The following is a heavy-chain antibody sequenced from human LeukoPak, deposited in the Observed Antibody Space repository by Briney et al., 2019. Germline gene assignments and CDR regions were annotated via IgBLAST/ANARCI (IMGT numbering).Heavy chain of an antibody. CDR2: IYYSGST. J-gene: IGHJ3*02. CDR1: GGSISSSNW. CDR3: ARDMIVKYDAFDI. D-gene: IGHD3-22*01. Sequence: PSGTLSLTCAVSGGSISSSNWWSWVRQPPGKGLEWIGYIYYSGSTNYNPSLKSRVTISVDTSKNQFSLKLSSVTAADTAVYYCARDMIVKYDAFDIWGQGTMVTVSS. V-gene: IGHV4-4*02.